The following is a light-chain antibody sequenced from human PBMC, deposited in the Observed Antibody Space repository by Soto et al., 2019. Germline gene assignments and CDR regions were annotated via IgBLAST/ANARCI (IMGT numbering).Light chain of an antibody. CDR2: GAS. CDR1: QSISDT. V-gene: IGKV3-15*01. Sequence: EIVMTQSPATLSVSPGGRATLSCRASQSISDTLAWYQQKPGQAPRLLIHGASTRAPGFPARFSGSGSGTDFTLTISRLEPEDFAVYYCQQYGSSLTFGQGTKVDIK. CDR3: QQYGSSLT. J-gene: IGKJ1*01.